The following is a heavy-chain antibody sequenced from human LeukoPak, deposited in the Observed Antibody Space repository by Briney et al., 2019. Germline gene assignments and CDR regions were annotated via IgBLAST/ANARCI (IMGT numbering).Heavy chain of an antibody. CDR3: ARTMGYSYTMDY. D-gene: IGHD5-18*01. CDR2: IYSGGST. V-gene: IGHV3-66*01. J-gene: IGHJ4*02. Sequence: GGSLRLSCAASGITVSSIYMSWVRQAPGKGLEWVSVIYSGGSTYYADSVRGRFTISRDNSKNSLYLQMNSLRAEDTAVYYCARTMGYSYTMDYWGQGTLVTVSS. CDR1: GITVSSIY.